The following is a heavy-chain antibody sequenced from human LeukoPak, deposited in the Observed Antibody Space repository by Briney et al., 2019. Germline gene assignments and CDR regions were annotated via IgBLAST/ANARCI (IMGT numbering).Heavy chain of an antibody. D-gene: IGHD6-6*01. Sequence: ASVKVSCKASGYTFTSYGISWVRQAPGQGLEWMGWISAYNGNTNYAQKLQGRVTMTTDTSTSTAYMELRRLRSDDTAVYYCARAGSSGYYYYYYMDVWGKGTTVTVSS. J-gene: IGHJ6*03. V-gene: IGHV1-18*01. CDR1: GYTFTSYG. CDR2: ISAYNGNT. CDR3: ARAGSSGYYYYYYMDV.